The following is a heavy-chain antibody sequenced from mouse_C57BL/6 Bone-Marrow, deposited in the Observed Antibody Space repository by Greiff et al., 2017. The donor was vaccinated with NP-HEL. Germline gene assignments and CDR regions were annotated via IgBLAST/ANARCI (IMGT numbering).Heavy chain of an antibody. CDR1: GYTFTSYW. D-gene: IGHD1-1*01. V-gene: IGHV1-55*01. J-gene: IGHJ4*01. Sequence: QVQLKESGAELVKPGASVKMSCKASGYTFTSYWITWVKQRPGQGLEWIGDIYPGSGSTNYNEKFKSKATLTVDTSSSTAYMQLSSLTSEDSAVYYCARFTTVVAKAMDYWGQGTSVTVSS. CDR3: ARFTTVVAKAMDY. CDR2: IYPGSGST.